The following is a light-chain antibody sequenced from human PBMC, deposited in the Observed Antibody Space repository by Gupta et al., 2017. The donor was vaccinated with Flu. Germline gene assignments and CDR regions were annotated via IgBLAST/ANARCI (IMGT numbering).Light chain of an antibody. J-gene: IGKJ1*01. V-gene: IGKV1-39*01. Sequence: GVPARFSGRGSGTDFALTISSLQPEDFATYYCQQCESVRWTFGQGTRLE. CDR3: QQCESVRWT.